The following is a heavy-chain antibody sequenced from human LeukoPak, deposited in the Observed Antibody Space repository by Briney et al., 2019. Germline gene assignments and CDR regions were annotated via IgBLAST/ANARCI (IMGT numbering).Heavy chain of an antibody. J-gene: IGHJ5*02. D-gene: IGHD5-24*01. CDR1: GYSFTSNW. V-gene: IGHV5-51*01. CDR2: IYPHDSDT. Sequence: GESLKISCKGSGYSFTSNWIGWVRQMPGKGLEWMGIIYPHDSDTRYSPSFQGQVTISADKSINTAYLQWNSLKASDTAVYYCARDNSVRDEAWWFNPWGQGTLVTVSS. CDR3: ARDNSVRDEAWWFNP.